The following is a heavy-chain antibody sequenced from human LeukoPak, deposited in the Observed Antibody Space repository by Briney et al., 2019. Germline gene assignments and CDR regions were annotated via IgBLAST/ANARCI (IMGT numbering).Heavy chain of an antibody. Sequence: GGSLRLSCAASGFTFSSYAMSWVRQAPGKGLEWVSAISGSGGSTYYADSVKGRFTISRDNSKSTLYLQMNILRAEDTAVYYCAKDLQGSVAGDNWFDPWGQGTLVTVSS. CDR2: ISGSGGST. V-gene: IGHV3-23*01. CDR3: AKDLQGSVAGDNWFDP. CDR1: GFTFSSYA. D-gene: IGHD6-19*01. J-gene: IGHJ5*02.